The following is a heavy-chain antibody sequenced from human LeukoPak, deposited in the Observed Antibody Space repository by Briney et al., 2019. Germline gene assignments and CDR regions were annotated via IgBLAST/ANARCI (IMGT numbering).Heavy chain of an antibody. CDR3: ARDPDCSSTNCPNYYYYGMDV. J-gene: IGHJ6*02. D-gene: IGHD2-2*01. Sequence: ASVKVSCKASGYTFTGYYMHWVRQAPGQGLEWMGWINPNSGGTNYAQKFQGRVTMTRDTSISTAYMELSRLGSDDTAVYYCARDPDCSSTNCPNYYYYGMDVWGQGTTVTVSS. V-gene: IGHV1-2*02. CDR2: INPNSGGT. CDR1: GYTFTGYY.